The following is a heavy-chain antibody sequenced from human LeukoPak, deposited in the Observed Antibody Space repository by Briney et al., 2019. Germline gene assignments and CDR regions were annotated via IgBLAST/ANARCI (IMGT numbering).Heavy chain of an antibody. CDR2: ISAYNGNT. Sequence: GASVKVSCKXSGYTFTSYGISWVRQAPGQGLEWMGWISAYNGNTNYSQKLQGRVTMTTDTSTSTAYMELRSLRSDDTAVYYCARDDQLVGAPLVGPDAFDIWGQGTMVTVSS. J-gene: IGHJ3*02. CDR3: ARDDQLVGAPLVGPDAFDI. D-gene: IGHD1-26*01. CDR1: GYTFTSYG. V-gene: IGHV1-18*01.